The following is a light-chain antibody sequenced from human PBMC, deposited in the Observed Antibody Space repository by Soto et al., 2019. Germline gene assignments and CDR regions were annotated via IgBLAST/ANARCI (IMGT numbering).Light chain of an antibody. V-gene: IGKV3-20*01. CDR2: GAS. CDR3: QQYNNWPPIT. J-gene: IGKJ5*01. CDR1: QSVGSNY. Sequence: EIVLTQSPCTLSLSPGERAPLSCRAIQSVGSNYLAWYQQKPGQAPRLLIYGASSRATAIPDRFSGSGSGTDFTLTISSLQSEDFAVYYCQQYNNWPPITFGQGTRLEIK.